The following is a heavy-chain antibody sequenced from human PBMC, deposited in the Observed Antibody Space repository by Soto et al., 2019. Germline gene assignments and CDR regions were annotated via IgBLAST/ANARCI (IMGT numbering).Heavy chain of an antibody. V-gene: IGHV1-18*01. J-gene: IGHJ4*02. CDR2: ISAYNGNT. Sequence: SGKGYYKASGYTFTTYGISWVRQAPGQGLEWMGWISAYNGNTNYAQNLQGRVTMTTDTSTSTAYMELRGLRSDDTAVYYCARFYASGSYPYDYWGQGTLVTVSS. CDR3: ARFYASGSYPYDY. D-gene: IGHD3-10*01. CDR1: GYTFTTYG.